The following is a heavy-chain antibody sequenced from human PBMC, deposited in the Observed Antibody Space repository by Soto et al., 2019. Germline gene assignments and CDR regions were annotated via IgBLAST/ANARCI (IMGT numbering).Heavy chain of an antibody. V-gene: IGHV3-73*01. Sequence: EVQLVESGGGLVQPGGSLRLSCAASGFTFSGSAIHWVRQASGKGLEWLGLIRSKANNYATAYGASVKGRFTISRDDSKNTAYLLMNSLKTEDTAIYYCSRQMFSPDNHWGQGTLVTVSS. D-gene: IGHD3-10*02. CDR3: SRQMFSPDNH. CDR2: IRSKANNYAT. CDR1: GFTFSGSA. J-gene: IGHJ5*02.